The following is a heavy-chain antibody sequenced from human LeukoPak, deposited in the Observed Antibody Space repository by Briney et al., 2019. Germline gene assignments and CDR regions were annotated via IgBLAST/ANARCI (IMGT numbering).Heavy chain of an antibody. CDR1: GGSFSGYY. D-gene: IGHD1-7*01. CDR3: ARATGTKVPPGY. V-gene: IGHV4-34*01. J-gene: IGHJ4*02. CDR2: INHSGRN. Sequence: SETLSRNCAVYGGSFSGYYWSWIRQPPGKGLEWIGEINHSGRNNYNPSLKSRVTISINTSKNQFSLKLISVTAADTAVYYCARATGTKVPPGYWGQGTLVTVSS.